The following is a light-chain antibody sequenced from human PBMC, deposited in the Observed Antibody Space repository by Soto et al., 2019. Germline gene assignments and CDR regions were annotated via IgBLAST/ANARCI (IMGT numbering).Light chain of an antibody. CDR2: KAS. CDR3: QQYTGYSQWT. J-gene: IGKJ1*01. CDR1: QTISSW. Sequence: DIQMTQSPSTLSGSVGDRVTITCRASQTISSWLAWYQQKPGKAPKLLIYKASTLKSGVPSRFSGSGSGTEFSLTISSLQPVDFATYYCQQYTGYSQWTFGPGTKVDI. V-gene: IGKV1-5*03.